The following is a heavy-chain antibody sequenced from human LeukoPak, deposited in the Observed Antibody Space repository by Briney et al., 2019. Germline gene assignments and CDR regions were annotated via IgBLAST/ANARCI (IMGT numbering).Heavy chain of an antibody. D-gene: IGHD1-14*01. CDR1: GFAFSSYA. CDR3: ARDPDQSGYFDY. CDR2: ILYDGSNK. Sequence: GGSLRLSCAASGFAFSSYAMHWVRQAPGKGLEWVGVILYDGSNKYYVGSVKGRFTISRDNSKNTLYLQMNSLRAEDTAVYYCARDPDQSGYFDYWGQGTLVTVSS. J-gene: IGHJ4*02. V-gene: IGHV3-30*04.